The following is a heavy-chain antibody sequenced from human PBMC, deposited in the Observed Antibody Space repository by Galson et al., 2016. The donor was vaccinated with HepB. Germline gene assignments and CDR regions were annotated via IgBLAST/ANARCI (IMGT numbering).Heavy chain of an antibody. D-gene: IGHD2-2*01. CDR3: ARGPRYQVHYAMDV. CDR2: INNDGSST. J-gene: IGHJ6*02. Sequence: SLRLSCAASGFTFTQCWMHWVRLAPGKGLAWVARINNDGSSTNYADSAKGRFTISRDNVENTVYLQMNSLTVEDTAIYFCARGPRYQVHYAMDVWGRGTTVTVS. CDR1: GFTFTQCW. V-gene: IGHV3-74*01.